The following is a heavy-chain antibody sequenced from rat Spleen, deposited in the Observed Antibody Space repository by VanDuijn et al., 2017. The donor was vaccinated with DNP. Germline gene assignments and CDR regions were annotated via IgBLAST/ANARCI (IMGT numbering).Heavy chain of an antibody. J-gene: IGHJ2*01. CDR1: GFTFSDYN. Sequence: EVQLVESGGGLVQPGMSLKLSCAASGFTFSDYNMAWVRQAPKKGLEWVATISYEGGSTYYRDSVKGRFTISRDNAKSTLYLQMDSLRSEDTATYYCTTDFERGYWGQGVMVTVSS. V-gene: IGHV5-7*01. CDR3: TTDFERGY. D-gene: IGHD1-11*01. CDR2: ISYEGGST.